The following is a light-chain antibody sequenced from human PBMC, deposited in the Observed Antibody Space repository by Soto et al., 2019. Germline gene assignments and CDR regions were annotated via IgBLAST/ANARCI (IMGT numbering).Light chain of an antibody. Sequence: QSALTQPPSVSGSPGQSVTISCTGTSSDVGSYNRVSWYQQPPGTAPKLMIYEVSNRPSGVPDRFSGSKSGNTASLTISGLQAEDEADYYCSSYTSSSTLLVFGGGTKLTVL. J-gene: IGLJ2*01. CDR2: EVS. CDR1: SSDVGSYNR. V-gene: IGLV2-18*02. CDR3: SSYTSSSTLLV.